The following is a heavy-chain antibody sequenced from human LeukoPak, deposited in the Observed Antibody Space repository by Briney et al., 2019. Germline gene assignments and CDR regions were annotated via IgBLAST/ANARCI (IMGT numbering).Heavy chain of an antibody. CDR3: ARGDYGSTWYDFFFDY. D-gene: IGHD6-13*01. CDR1: GFTFNSYA. J-gene: IGHJ4*02. Sequence: GRSLRLSCAASGFTFNSYALHWVRQPPGKGLEWVSVISYNGNDKYYTDSVKGRFTISRDNSNNTLYLQMNSLRGEDTAVYYCARGDYGSTWYDFFFDYWGQGILVTVSS. CDR2: ISYNGNDK. V-gene: IGHV3-30-3*01.